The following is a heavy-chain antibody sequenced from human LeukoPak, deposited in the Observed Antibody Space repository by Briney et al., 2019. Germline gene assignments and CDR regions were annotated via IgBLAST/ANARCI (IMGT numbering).Heavy chain of an antibody. CDR3: ASSLSSMVRGVPDAFDI. J-gene: IGHJ3*02. D-gene: IGHD3-10*01. V-gene: IGHV4-59*01. Sequence: SETLSLTCTVSGGSISSYYWSWIRQPPGKGLEWIGYIYYSGSTNYNPSLKSRVTISVDTSKNQFSLKLSSVTAADTAVYYCASSLSSMVRGVPDAFDIWGQGTMVTVSS. CDR1: GGSISSYY. CDR2: IYYSGST.